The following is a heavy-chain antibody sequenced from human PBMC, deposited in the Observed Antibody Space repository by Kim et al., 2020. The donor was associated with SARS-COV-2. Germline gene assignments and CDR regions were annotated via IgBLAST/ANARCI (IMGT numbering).Heavy chain of an antibody. CDR2: IRSKANSYAT. Sequence: GGSLRLSCAASGFTLSGSTVHWVRQASGKGLEWVGRIRSKANSYATAYAASVQNRFTIFRDVSKHTAYLQINSLKTEDTSVYYCARVNPIAVGGYDAFD. CDR3: ARVNPIAVGGYDAFD. D-gene: IGHD3-22*01. CDR1: GFTLSGST. V-gene: IGHV3-73*01. J-gene: IGHJ3*02.